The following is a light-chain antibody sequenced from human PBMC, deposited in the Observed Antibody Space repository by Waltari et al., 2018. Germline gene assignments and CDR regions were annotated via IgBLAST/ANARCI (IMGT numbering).Light chain of an antibody. CDR1: QSVDSTY. J-gene: IGKJ1*01. Sequence: EIALTQSPGTLSLSPGERATLSCRASQSVDSTYLAWYQQKFGQAPGLLIYGASSRATGIPDRFSGSGSGTDFTLTISRLEPEDFAMYYCQQYGPSPTFGPGTKVEIK. V-gene: IGKV3-20*01. CDR2: GAS. CDR3: QQYGPSPT.